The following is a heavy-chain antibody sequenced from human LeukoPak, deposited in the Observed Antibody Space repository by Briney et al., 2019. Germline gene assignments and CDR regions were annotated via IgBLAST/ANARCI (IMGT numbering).Heavy chain of an antibody. J-gene: IGHJ6*03. V-gene: IGHV1-18*01. CDR1: GYTSTSYG. D-gene: IGHD3-10*01. Sequence: ASVKVSCKASGYTSTSYGISWVRQAPGQGLERMGWISAYNGNTNYAQKLQGRVTMTTDTSTSTAYMELRSLRSDDTAVYYCARDNELLWFGELYPYYYYMDVWGKGTTVTVSS. CDR2: ISAYNGNT. CDR3: ARDNELLWFGELYPYYYYMDV.